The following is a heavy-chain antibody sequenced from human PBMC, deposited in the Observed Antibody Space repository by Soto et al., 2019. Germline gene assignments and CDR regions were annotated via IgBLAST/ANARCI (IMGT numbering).Heavy chain of an antibody. Sequence: SETLSLTCTVSGGSISSGGYYWSWIRQHPGKGLEWIGYIYYSGSTYYNPSLKSRVTISVDTSKNQFSLKLSSVTAADTAVYYCARAFGTDGVGSTVSVYYGMDVWGQGTTVTVSS. CDR1: GGSISSGGYY. D-gene: IGHD4-4*01. V-gene: IGHV4-31*03. J-gene: IGHJ6*02. CDR2: IYYSGST. CDR3: ARAFGTDGVGSTVSVYYGMDV.